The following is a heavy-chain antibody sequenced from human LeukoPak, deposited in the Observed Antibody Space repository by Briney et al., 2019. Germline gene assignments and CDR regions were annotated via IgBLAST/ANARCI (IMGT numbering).Heavy chain of an antibody. J-gene: IGHJ6*02. CDR2: IIPILGIA. CDR1: GGTFSSYA. V-gene: IGHV1-69*04. CDR3: ARGDVAAAGTRNYYYYGMDV. D-gene: IGHD6-13*01. Sequence: SVKVSCKASGGTFSSYAISWVRQAPRQGLEWMGRIIPILGIANYAQKFQGRVTITADKSTSTAYMELSSLRSEDTAVYYCARGDVAAAGTRNYYYYGMDVWGQGTTVTVSS.